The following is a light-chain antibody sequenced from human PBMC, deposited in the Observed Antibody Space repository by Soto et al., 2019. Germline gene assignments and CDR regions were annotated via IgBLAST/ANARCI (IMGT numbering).Light chain of an antibody. J-gene: IGLJ1*01. CDR3: QSYENSRTGFYV. Sequence: QSVLTQPRSVSGAPGQRVTISCTGSSSDIGAGFDVHWYQHLPGTAPKLLIYGNTNRPSGVPGRFSGSKSGTSASLVITGLQAEDEADYYCQSYENSRTGFYVFGTGTKVTVL. CDR1: SSDIGAGFD. V-gene: IGLV1-40*01. CDR2: GNT.